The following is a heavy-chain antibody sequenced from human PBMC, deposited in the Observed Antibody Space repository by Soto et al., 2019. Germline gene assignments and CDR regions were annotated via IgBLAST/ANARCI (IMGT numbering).Heavy chain of an antibody. V-gene: IGHV4-39*01. CDR1: GGSITTNSYY. D-gene: IGHD3-10*01. Sequence: SETLSLTCTVSGGSITTNSYYWGWIRQSPGKGLEWIGYIFYSGNTYYNPSLKSRVTISVDTSTNQFSLKVTSVTAADTAVYYCARHNYGSGSTYFDYWGQGTLVTVSS. CDR3: ARHNYGSGSTYFDY. J-gene: IGHJ4*02. CDR2: IFYSGNT.